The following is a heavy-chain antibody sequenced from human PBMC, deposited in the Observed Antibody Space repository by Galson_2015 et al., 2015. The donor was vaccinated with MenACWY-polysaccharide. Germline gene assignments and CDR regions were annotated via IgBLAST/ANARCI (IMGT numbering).Heavy chain of an antibody. V-gene: IGHV3-30*18. Sequence: SLRLSCAVSGLIFSAYGFHWVRQAPGKGLEWVAVISYGGDNKYYVDTVKARFTVSRDDFNNTVYLQMNSLRPEDTAVYYCAKDRPLRGLRNYFFGMDVWGQGTTVTVSS. CDR2: ISYGGDNK. J-gene: IGHJ6*02. CDR1: GLIFSAYG. CDR3: AKDRPLRGLRNYFFGMDV. D-gene: IGHD2-15*01.